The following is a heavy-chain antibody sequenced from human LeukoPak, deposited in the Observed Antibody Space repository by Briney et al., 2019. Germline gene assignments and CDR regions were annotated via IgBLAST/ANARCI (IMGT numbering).Heavy chain of an antibody. CDR1: EFSLSDFY. CDR3: ARGPPNWGYDY. V-gene: IGHV3-72*01. J-gene: IGHJ4*02. D-gene: IGHD7-27*01. CDR2: SRTKARGYTI. Sequence: GGSLRLSCTASEFSLSDFYMDWVRQAPGKGLEWVGRSRTKARGYTIEYAASVRDRFTVSRDESRNSVYLQMDSLRTEDTAVYYCARGPPNWGYDYWGPGTLVTVSS.